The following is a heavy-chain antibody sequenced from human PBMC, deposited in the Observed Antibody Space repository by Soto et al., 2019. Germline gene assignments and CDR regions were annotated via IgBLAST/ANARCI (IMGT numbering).Heavy chain of an antibody. Sequence: GASVKVSCKASGYTFISYAITWVRQAPGQGLEWMGWISVYNGNTNYAQKLQGRVTMTTDTSTSTAYMELRSLRSDDTAVYYCARVNVGFDYWGQGTLVTVSS. J-gene: IGHJ4*02. D-gene: IGHD3-10*02. CDR3: ARVNVGFDY. V-gene: IGHV1-18*01. CDR2: ISVYNGNT. CDR1: GYTFISYA.